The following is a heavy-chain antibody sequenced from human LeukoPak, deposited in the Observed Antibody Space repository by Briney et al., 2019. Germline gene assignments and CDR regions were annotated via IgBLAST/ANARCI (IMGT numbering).Heavy chain of an antibody. CDR3: AKTHGPYCSGGTCFDHYYYMDV. D-gene: IGHD2-15*01. V-gene: IGHV3-66*01. J-gene: IGHJ6*03. Sequence: GGSLRLSCAASGFIVSSKYMMWVRQAPGKGLEWVSVIYSGGDTYYADSVKGRFTISRDNAKNTLYLQMNSLRVEDTALYYCAKTHGPYCSGGTCFDHYYYMDVWGKGTTVTVSS. CDR1: GFIVSSKY. CDR2: IYSGGDT.